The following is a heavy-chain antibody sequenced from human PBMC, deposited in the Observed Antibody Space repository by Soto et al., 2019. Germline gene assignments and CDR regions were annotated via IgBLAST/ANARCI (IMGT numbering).Heavy chain of an antibody. CDR3: AREPGV. Sequence: QVQLQESGPGLVKPSQTLSLTCTVSGGSISSGGYYWSWIRQHPGKGLEWFGYIYYGGSTYYDPSLXRXXTTSVGTSKTQFSLKLSSVTAADTAVYYCAREPGVWGQGSLVTVSS. CDR1: GGSISSGGYY. CDR2: IYYGGST. V-gene: IGHV4-31*03. D-gene: IGHD3-10*01. J-gene: IGHJ4*02.